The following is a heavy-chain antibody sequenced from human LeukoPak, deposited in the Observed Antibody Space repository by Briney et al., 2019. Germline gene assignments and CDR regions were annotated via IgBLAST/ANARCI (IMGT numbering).Heavy chain of an antibody. J-gene: IGHJ4*02. CDR3: ARGAVASTSPLDY. CDR2: INHSGST. CDR1: GGSFSGYY. Sequence: SETLSLTCAVYGGSFSGYYWSWIRQPPGKGLEWIGEINHSGSTNYNPSLKSRVTISVDTSKNQFSLKLSSVTAADTAVYYCARGAVASTSPLDYWGQGTLVTVSS. V-gene: IGHV4-34*01. D-gene: IGHD6-19*01.